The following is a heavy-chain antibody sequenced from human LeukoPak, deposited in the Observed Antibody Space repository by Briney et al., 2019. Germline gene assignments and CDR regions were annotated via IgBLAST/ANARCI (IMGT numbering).Heavy chain of an antibody. Sequence: GASVKVSFKASGGTFSSYAISWVRQPRAQGGEWMGRIISIFGTANYAQKFQGRVTITTDESTSTAYMELSSLRSEDTAVYYCARDFCGGYSNWFDPWGQGTLVTVSS. CDR2: IISIFGTA. J-gene: IGHJ5*02. V-gene: IGHV1-69*05. CDR1: GGTFSSYA. D-gene: IGHD3-3*01. CDR3: ARDFCGGYSNWFDP.